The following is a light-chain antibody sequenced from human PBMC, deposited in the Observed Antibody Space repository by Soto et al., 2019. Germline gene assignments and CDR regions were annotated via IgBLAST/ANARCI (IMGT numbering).Light chain of an antibody. Sequence: DIVMTQSPDSLAVSLGERATINCKSSQTILNNSNNKNSLAWYQQKPGQPPHLLIYWASTRESGVPDRFSGSGSGTEFTLTISSLQAEDVAVSYCQQFYNTPYTFGQGTKLEIK. CDR2: WAS. CDR3: QQFYNTPYT. CDR1: QTILNNSNNKNS. V-gene: IGKV4-1*01. J-gene: IGKJ2*01.